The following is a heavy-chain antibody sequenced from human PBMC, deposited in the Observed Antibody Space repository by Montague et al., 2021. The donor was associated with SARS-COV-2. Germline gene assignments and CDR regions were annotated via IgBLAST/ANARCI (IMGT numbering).Heavy chain of an antibody. CDR2: IYYSGST. CDR3: ARDSGYWAHSVLPRRLSYDYYGMDV. J-gene: IGHJ6*02. D-gene: IGHD2-15*01. Sequence: SETLSLTCTVSGGPISSYYWSWIRQPPGKGLEWIGYIYYSGSTNYNPSLKSRVTISVDTSKNQFSLKLSSVTAADTAVYYCARDSGYWAHSVLPRRLSYDYYGMDVWGQGTTVTVSS. V-gene: IGHV4-59*01. CDR1: GGPISSYY.